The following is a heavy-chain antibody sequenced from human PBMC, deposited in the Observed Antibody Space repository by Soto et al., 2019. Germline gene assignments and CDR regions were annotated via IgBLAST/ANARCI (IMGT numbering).Heavy chain of an antibody. D-gene: IGHD1-26*01. Sequence: PSETLSLTCTVSGDSIRRSSSYWGWVRQPPGKGLEWIGTISYSGSTYYNPSLESRVTISVDTSKNQFSLNLSSVTAADTAVYYCATQEVGGSYVYTFDPWGQGTLVTVS. J-gene: IGHJ5*02. V-gene: IGHV4-39*01. CDR1: GDSIRRSSSY. CDR2: ISYSGST. CDR3: ATQEVGGSYVYTFDP.